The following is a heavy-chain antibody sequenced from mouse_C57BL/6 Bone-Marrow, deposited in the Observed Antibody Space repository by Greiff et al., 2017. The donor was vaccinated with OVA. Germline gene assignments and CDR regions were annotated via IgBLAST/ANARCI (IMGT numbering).Heavy chain of an antibody. CDR1: GYTFTSYW. J-gene: IGHJ1*03. D-gene: IGHD2-3*01. CDR2: IYPRSGNT. CDR3: ARCPIYDGYYDWYFDV. V-gene: IGHV1-81*01. Sequence: QVQLQQPGAELVKPGASVKVSCKASGYTFTSYWMHWVKQRPGQGLEWIGEIYPRSGNTYYNEKFKGKATLTADKSSSTAYMELRSLTSEDSAVYFCARCPIYDGYYDWYFDVWGTGTTVSVSS.